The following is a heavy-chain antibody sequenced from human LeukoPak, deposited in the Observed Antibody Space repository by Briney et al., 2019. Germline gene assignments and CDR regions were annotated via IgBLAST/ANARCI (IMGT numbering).Heavy chain of an antibody. Sequence: SVKVSCKASGGTFSSYAISWVRQAPGQGLEWMGGIIPIFGTANYAQKFQGRVTITADKSTSTAYMELSSLRSEDTAVYYCARPRGDSSGYLVSYYFDYWGQGTLVTVSS. CDR2: IIPIFGTA. CDR3: ARPRGDSSGYLVSYYFDY. V-gene: IGHV1-69*06. J-gene: IGHJ4*02. CDR1: GGTFSSYA. D-gene: IGHD3-22*01.